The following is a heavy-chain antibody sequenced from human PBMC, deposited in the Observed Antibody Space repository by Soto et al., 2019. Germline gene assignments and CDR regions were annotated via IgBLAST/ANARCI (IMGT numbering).Heavy chain of an antibody. CDR3: ARAYPHEWELPLDY. CDR2: ISYSGRT. V-gene: IGHV4-31*03. CDR1: GDSISRGAYY. J-gene: IGHJ4*02. Sequence: SETLSLTCTVSGDSISRGAYYWTWIRQPPGKGLEWIGYISYSGRTYYNPSLKSRLTISLDTSENQFSLRLSSVTAADTAVYYCARAYPHEWELPLDYWGQGTLVTVSS. D-gene: IGHD1-26*01.